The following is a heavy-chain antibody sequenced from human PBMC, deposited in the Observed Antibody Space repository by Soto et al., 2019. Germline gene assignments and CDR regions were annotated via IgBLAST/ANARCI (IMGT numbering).Heavy chain of an antibody. CDR1: GFTFSSYA. Sequence: EVQLLESGGGLVQPGGSQRLSCAASGFTFSSYAMSWVRQAPGKGLEWVSVISGSGGSTYYADSVKGRFTISRDNSKNTRYLQMNSLRAEDTAIYYCAKIEPSAGADYWGQGTLVTVSS. J-gene: IGHJ4*02. D-gene: IGHD6-13*01. CDR3: AKIEPSAGADY. V-gene: IGHV3-23*01. CDR2: ISGSGGST.